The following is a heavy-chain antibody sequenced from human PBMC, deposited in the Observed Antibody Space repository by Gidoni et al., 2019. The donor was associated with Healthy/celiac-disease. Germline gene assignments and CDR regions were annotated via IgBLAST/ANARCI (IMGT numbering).Heavy chain of an antibody. J-gene: IGHJ3*02. CDR2: IYHSGST. Sequence: QLQLQESGSGLVKPSQTLPPTCAVSGGSISSGGYSWSWIRQPPGKGLEWIGYIYHSGSTYYNPSLKSRVTISVDRSKNQFSLKLSSVTAADTAVYYCARQMMIQYAFDIWGQGTMVTVSS. CDR1: GGSISSGGYS. CDR3: ARQMMIQYAFDI. D-gene: IGHD5-18*01. V-gene: IGHV4-30-2*01.